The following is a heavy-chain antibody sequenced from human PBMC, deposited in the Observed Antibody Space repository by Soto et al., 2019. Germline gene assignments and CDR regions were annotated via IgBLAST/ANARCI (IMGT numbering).Heavy chain of an antibody. J-gene: IGHJ6*02. V-gene: IGHV4-59*01. CDR1: GGSISSYY. CDR3: ARDKGRYDSGMDV. Sequence: SETLSLSCTVSGGSISSYYWSWIRQPPGKGLEWIGYSFYSGSTKYNPSLKSRATISVDTSKTHFSLNLSSVTAADTAVYYCARDKGRYDSGMDVWGQGTTVTVSS. CDR2: SFYSGST. D-gene: IGHD3-9*01.